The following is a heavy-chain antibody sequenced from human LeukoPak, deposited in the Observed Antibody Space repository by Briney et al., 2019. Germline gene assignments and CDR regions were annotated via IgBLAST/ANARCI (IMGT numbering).Heavy chain of an antibody. CDR1: GGSFSGYY. D-gene: IGHD1-26*01. J-gene: IGHJ4*02. V-gene: IGHV4-59*01. Sequence: SETLSLTCAVYGGSFSGYYWSWIRQPPGKGLEWIGYIYYSGSTNYNPSLKSRVTISVDTSKNQFSLKLSSVTAADTAVYYCARDRATLDYWGQGTLVTVSS. CDR2: IYYSGST. CDR3: ARDRATLDY.